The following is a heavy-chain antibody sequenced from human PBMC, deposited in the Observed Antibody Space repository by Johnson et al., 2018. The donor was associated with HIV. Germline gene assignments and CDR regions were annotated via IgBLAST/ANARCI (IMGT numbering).Heavy chain of an antibody. CDR2: IKWNVGST. D-gene: IGHD3-10*01. CDR1: GFTFDDYG. J-gene: IGHJ3*02. Sequence: EVQLMESGGGVVRPGGSLRLSCVASGFTFDDYGMNWVRQVPGKGLEWVSGIKWNVGSTGYADSVKGRFTISRDNAKNSLYLQMNSLRAEDTALYYCTRDRGYGDAFDIWGQGTMVTVSS. CDR3: TRDRGYGDAFDI. V-gene: IGHV3-20*04.